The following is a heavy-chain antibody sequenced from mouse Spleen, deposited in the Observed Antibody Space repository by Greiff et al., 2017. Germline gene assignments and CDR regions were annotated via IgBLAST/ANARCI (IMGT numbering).Heavy chain of an antibody. D-gene: IGHD2-10*02. CDR1: GYAFSSSW. V-gene: IGHV1-82*01. J-gene: IGHJ2*01. CDR3: ARSAYGYYFDY. CDR2: IYPGDGDT. Sequence: QVQLQQSGPELVKPGASVKISCKASGYAFSSSWMNWVKQRPGKGLEWIGRIYPGDGDTNYNGKFKGKATLTADKSSSTAYMQLSSLTSEDSAVYFCARSAYGYYFDYWGQGTTLTVSS.